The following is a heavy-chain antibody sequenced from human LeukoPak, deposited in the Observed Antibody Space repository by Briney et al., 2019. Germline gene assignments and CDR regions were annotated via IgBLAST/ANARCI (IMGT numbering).Heavy chain of an antibody. J-gene: IGHJ6*04. Sequence: GGSLRLSCAASGFTFSSYAMHWVRQAPGKGLEWVAVISYDGSNKYYADSVKGRFTISRDNSKNTLYLQMNSLRAEDTAVYYCVKELSNQLPFWYYHGMDVWGKGTTVTVSS. CDR1: GFTFSSYA. CDR3: VKELSNQLPFWYYHGMDV. D-gene: IGHD2-2*01. CDR2: ISYDGSNK. V-gene: IGHV3-30-3*01.